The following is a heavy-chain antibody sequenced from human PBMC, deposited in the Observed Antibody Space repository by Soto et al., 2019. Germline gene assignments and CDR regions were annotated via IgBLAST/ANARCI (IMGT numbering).Heavy chain of an antibody. J-gene: IGHJ5*02. D-gene: IGHD3-22*01. Sequence: GESLKISCRTSGYKFTSSWIAWVRQMPGKGLEWVGIIFPSDSDTRYSPSFQGQVTISADRSTSTVFLQWASLKASDTAVYFCARKDKSGYFNWFDPWGQGTLVTVSP. CDR1: GYKFTSSW. V-gene: IGHV5-51*01. CDR3: ARKDKSGYFNWFDP. CDR2: IFPSDSDT.